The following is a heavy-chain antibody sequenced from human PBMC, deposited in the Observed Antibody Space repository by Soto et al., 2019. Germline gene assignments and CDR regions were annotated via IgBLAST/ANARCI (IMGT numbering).Heavy chain of an antibody. V-gene: IGHV4-39*01. J-gene: IGHJ5*02. Sequence: KTSETLSLTCTVSGGSIISSDYYWGWVRQPPGKGLEWIGSVFYLGSTYYNPSLKSQVTMSVDTSKNQFSLKLTSVTAADTAIYYCARHSIAVRKNNWFDPWGQGTPVTAPQ. CDR2: VFYLGST. CDR1: GGSIISSDYY. D-gene: IGHD6-19*01. CDR3: ARHSIAVRKNNWFDP.